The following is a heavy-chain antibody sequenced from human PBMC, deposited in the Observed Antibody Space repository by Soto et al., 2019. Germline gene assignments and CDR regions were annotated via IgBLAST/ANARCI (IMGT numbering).Heavy chain of an antibody. CDR1: GFTLTTYT. V-gene: IGHV3-21*01. CDR3: AREDGVVGATSPFDY. D-gene: IGHD1-26*01. CDR2: INGRGNYK. Sequence: GGSLRLSCVASGFTLTTYTMNWVRQAPGMGLEWVSSINGRGNYKYYTDSVEGRFTISRDNAKNSLYLHMNSLGAEDTAVYYCAREDGVVGATSPFDYWGQGTLVTVS. J-gene: IGHJ4*02.